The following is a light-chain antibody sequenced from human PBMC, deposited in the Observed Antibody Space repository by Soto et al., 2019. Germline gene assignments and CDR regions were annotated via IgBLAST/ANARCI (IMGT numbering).Light chain of an antibody. V-gene: IGLV2-8*01. CDR1: SSDVGSYDY. CDR2: EVS. CDR3: ISYAGSSNV. J-gene: IGLJ1*01. Sequence: QSALTQPPSASGSPGQSVTISCTGTSSDVGSYDYVSWYQQHPGKASKLMIYEVSKRPSGVPDRFSGSKSGNTASLTVSGLQAEDEADYYCISYAGSSNVFGTGTKVTVL.